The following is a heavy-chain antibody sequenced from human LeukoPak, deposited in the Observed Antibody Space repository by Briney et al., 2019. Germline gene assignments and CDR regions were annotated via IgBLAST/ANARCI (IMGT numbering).Heavy chain of an antibody. D-gene: IGHD6-25*01. CDR1: GFTFSSYG. Sequence: PGGSLRLSCGASGFTFSSYGMHWVRQAPGKGLEWVAFIRYDGSNKYYADSVKGRFPISRDNSKNTLYLQMDSLRADDTAVYYCAKGSGTAEEFWGQGTLVTVSS. CDR3: AKGSGTAEEF. J-gene: IGHJ4*02. V-gene: IGHV3-30*02. CDR2: IRYDGSNK.